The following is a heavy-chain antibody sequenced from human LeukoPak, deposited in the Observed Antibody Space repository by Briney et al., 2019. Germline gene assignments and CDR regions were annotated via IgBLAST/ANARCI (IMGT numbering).Heavy chain of an antibody. CDR3: AKDLFVRKNIAVPGD. Sequence: QPGRSLRLSCAASGFTFSTYAMHWVRQAPGKGLEWVADISYEGSNEYYGDSAKGRFTISRDNSKNTLYLQMNSLRVEDTAVYYCAKDLFVRKNIAVPGDWGQGTLVTVSS. J-gene: IGHJ4*02. D-gene: IGHD6-19*01. V-gene: IGHV3-30*18. CDR2: ISYEGSNE. CDR1: GFTFSTYA.